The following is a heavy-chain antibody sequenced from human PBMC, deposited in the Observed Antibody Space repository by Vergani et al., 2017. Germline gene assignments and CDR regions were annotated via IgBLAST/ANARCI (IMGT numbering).Heavy chain of an antibody. V-gene: IGHV3-30-3*01. D-gene: IGHD5-18*01. J-gene: IGHJ6*03. CDR3: ARVDTATGGGSYYYYYMDV. CDR1: GFTFSSYA. Sequence: VQLVESGGGVVQPGRSLRLSCAASGFTFSSYAMHWVRQAPGKGLEWVAVISYDGSNKYYADSVKGRFTISRDNSKNTLYLQMNSLRAEDTAVYYCARVDTATGGGSYYYYYMDVWGKGTTVTVSS. CDR2: ISYDGSNK.